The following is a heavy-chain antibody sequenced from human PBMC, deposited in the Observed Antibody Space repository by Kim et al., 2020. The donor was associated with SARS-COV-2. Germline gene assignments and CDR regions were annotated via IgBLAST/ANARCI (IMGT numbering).Heavy chain of an antibody. Sequence: ASLKVSCKASGYTFIRYGISWVRQAPGQGLEWMGWISANRGNTNYAKNLQGRVTMTRDTSTTTAYMELRSLTSDDTAVIYCVRDTGTLDHWGQGTLVTVSA. D-gene: IGHD1-1*01. J-gene: IGHJ4*02. CDR1: GYTFIRYG. CDR2: ISANRGNT. V-gene: IGHV1-18*01. CDR3: VRDTGTLDH.